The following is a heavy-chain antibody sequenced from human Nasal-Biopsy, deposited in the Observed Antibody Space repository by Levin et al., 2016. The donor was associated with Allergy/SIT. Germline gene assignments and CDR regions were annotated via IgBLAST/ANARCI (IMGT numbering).Heavy chain of an antibody. Sequence: GESLKISCAASGFTFGSYEMNWVRQAPGKGPEWVSYIGSSGSTTYYADSVKGRFTVSRDNSKNTVSLQMNSLRVEDTGVYYCVREGCSGTYCLDYWGQGTLVTVSS. V-gene: IGHV3-48*03. CDR2: IGSSGSTT. D-gene: IGHD1-26*01. CDR1: GFTFGSYE. CDR3: VREGCSGTYCLDY. J-gene: IGHJ4*02.